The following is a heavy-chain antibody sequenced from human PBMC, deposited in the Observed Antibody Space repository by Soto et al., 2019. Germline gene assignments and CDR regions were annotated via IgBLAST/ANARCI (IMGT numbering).Heavy chain of an antibody. CDR1: GFTFSSYA. V-gene: IGHV3-64*01. CDR3: ARGGSGSYYFDY. CDR2: ISSNGGST. Sequence: EVQLVESGGGLVQPGGSLRLSCAASGFTFSSYAMHWVRQAPGKGLEYVSAISSNGGSTYYANSVKGRFTISRDNSKNTLYLQMGSRRAEDMAVYYCARGGSGSYYFDYWGQGTLVTVFS. D-gene: IGHD1-26*01. J-gene: IGHJ4*02.